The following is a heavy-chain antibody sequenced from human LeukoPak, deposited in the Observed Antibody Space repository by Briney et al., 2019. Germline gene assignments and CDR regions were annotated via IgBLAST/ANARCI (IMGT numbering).Heavy chain of an antibody. CDR2: IIPIFGTA. Sequence: SVKVSCKASRGTFSSYAISWVRQAPGQGLEWMGRIIPIFGTANYAQKFQGRVTITTDESTSTAYMELSSLRSEDTAVYYCARDNSAAAAGHFDYWGQGTLVTVSS. CDR1: RGTFSSYA. D-gene: IGHD6-13*01. CDR3: ARDNSAAAAGHFDY. J-gene: IGHJ4*02. V-gene: IGHV1-69*05.